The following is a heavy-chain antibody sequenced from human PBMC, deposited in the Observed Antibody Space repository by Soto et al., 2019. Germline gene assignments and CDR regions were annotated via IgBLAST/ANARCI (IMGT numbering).Heavy chain of an antibody. Sequence: ASETLSLACTVSGGSISSGCYYWSWIRQHPGKGLEWIGYIYYSGSTYYNPSLKSRVTISVDTSKNQFSLKLSSVTAADTAVYYCARRRYYYDSSGYYSYFDYWGQGTLVTVSS. CDR3: ARRRYYYDSSGYYSYFDY. CDR1: GGSISSGCYY. J-gene: IGHJ4*02. CDR2: IYYSGST. V-gene: IGHV4-31*03. D-gene: IGHD3-22*01.